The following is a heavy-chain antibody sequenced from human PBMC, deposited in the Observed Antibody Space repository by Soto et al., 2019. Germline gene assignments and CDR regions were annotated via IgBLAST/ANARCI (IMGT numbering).Heavy chain of an antibody. CDR2: IYYSGST. V-gene: IGHV4-59*08. CDR1: GGSISSYY. Sequence: LETLSLTCTVFGGSISSYYGSWIRQPPGKGLEWIGYIYYSGSTNYNPSLKSRVTISVDKSKNQFSLKLSSVTAADTAVYYCASYSGYDRPFDYWGQGTPVIGSS. J-gene: IGHJ4*02. D-gene: IGHD5-12*01. CDR3: ASYSGYDRPFDY.